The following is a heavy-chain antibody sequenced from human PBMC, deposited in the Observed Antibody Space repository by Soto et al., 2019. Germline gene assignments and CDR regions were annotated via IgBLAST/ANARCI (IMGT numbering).Heavy chain of an antibody. CDR1: GFTFSSYA. Sequence: EVQLLESGGGLVQPGGSLRLSCSASGFTFSSYAMSWVRQAPGKGLEWVSGISGSGGSTYYADSVKGRFTISRDNSKNTLYLQMSSLRVEDTAVYYCAKDFVEMAIDYFDYWGQGTLVTVSS. D-gene: IGHD2-21*01. J-gene: IGHJ4*02. CDR3: AKDFVEMAIDYFDY. V-gene: IGHV3-23*01. CDR2: ISGSGGST.